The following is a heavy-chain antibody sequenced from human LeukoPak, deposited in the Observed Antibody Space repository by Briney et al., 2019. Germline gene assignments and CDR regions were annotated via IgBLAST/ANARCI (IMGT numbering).Heavy chain of an antibody. D-gene: IGHD3-9*01. V-gene: IGHV1-46*01. CDR3: ARRGGKDVLRYFDWSDYYYYYMDV. CDR2: INPSGGST. J-gene: IGHJ6*03. CDR1: GYTFTTYY. Sequence: ASVKVSCKASGYTFTTYYMHWVRQAPGQGLEWMGIINPSGGSTSYAQKFQGRVTMTRDTSTSTVYMELSSLRSEDTAVYYCARRGGKDVLRYFDWSDYYYYYMDVWGKGTTVTVSS.